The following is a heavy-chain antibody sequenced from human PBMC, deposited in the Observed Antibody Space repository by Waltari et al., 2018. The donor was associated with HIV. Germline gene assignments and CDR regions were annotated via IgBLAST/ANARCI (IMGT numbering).Heavy chain of an antibody. J-gene: IGHJ4*02. Sequence: EVQLLQSGGGLVQPGGSLTLSCTASGFNFRDYAMNWVRQAPGKGLELVSGIWGIGGRIYDGDCANGRFTISRDNSKNILYLQMRSLTADDTATYFCARDQARYYDSYAYAQWGKGTLVTVSS. D-gene: IGHD3-16*01. CDR1: GFNFRDYA. CDR3: ARDQARYYDSYAYAQ. V-gene: IGHV3-23*01. CDR2: IWGIGGRI.